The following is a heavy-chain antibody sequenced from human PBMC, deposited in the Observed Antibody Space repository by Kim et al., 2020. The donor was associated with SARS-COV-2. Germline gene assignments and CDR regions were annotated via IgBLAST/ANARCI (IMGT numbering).Heavy chain of an antibody. CDR3: ARQIAAAGIDY. D-gene: IGHD6-13*01. CDR1: GFTFSSYS. V-gene: IGHV3-21*01. Sequence: GGSLRLSCAASGFTFSSYSMNWVRQAPGKGLEWVSSISSSSSYIYYADSVKGRFTISRDNAKNSLYLQMNSLRAEDTAVYYCARQIAAAGIDYWGQGTLVTVSS. CDR2: ISSSSSYI. J-gene: IGHJ4*02.